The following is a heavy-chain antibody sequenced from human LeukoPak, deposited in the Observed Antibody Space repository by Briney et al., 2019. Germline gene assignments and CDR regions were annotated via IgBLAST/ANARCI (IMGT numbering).Heavy chain of an antibody. CDR3: TRDGVGNFDL. J-gene: IGHJ4*02. Sequence: SETLSLTCTVSGGSISSGGYYWSWIRQHPGKGLEWIGYIYYSGSTYYNPSLKSRVTISVDTSKNQFSLKLSSVTAADTAVYYCTRDGVGNFDLWGQGTLVTVSS. V-gene: IGHV4-31*03. CDR2: IYYSGST. D-gene: IGHD1-26*01. CDR1: GGSISSGGYY.